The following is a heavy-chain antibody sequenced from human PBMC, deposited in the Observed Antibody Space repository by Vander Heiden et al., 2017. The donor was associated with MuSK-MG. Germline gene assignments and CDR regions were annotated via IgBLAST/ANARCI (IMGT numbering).Heavy chain of an antibody. CDR1: GGSFSGYY. CDR2: INHSGST. J-gene: IGHJ4*02. D-gene: IGHD6-19*01. CDR3: AILQGSIAVAATGD. Sequence: QVQLQQWGAGLLKPSETLSLTCAVYGGSFSGYYWSWIRQPPGKGLEWIGEINHSGSTNYNPSLKSRVTISVDTSKNQFSLKLRSVTAADTAVYYSAILQGSIAVAATGDWGQGTLVTVSS. V-gene: IGHV4-34*01.